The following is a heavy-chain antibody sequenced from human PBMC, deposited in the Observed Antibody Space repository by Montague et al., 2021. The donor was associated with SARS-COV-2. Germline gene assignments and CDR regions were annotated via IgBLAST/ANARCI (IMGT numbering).Heavy chain of an antibody. Sequence: SETLSLTCSVSGGSVSSGSSYWSWIRQSPGKGLERIGYAYNYRSXHYNPSLKSRVTISLNTSKHQFSLRLSAVTAADTAVYYCARAATDYGSGSYYLPFAYWGQGSLVTVSS. CDR2: AYNYRSX. CDR1: GGSVSSGSSY. V-gene: IGHV4-61*01. CDR3: ARAATDYGSGSYYLPFAY. D-gene: IGHD3-10*01. J-gene: IGHJ4*02.